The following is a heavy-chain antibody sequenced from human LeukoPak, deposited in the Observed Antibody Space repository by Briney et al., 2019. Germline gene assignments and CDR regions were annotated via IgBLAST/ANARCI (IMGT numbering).Heavy chain of an antibody. CDR2: IYHSGST. V-gene: IGHV4-4*02. J-gene: IGHJ5*02. D-gene: IGHD1-26*01. CDR1: GGSISSSNW. Sequence: SETLSLTCTVSGGSISSSNWWSWVRQPPGKGLEWIGEIYHSGSTNYNPSLKSRVTISVDKSKNQFSLKLSSVTAADTAVYYCARLDGPSIVGATRALLAGNWFDPWGQGTLVTVSS. CDR3: ARLDGPSIVGATRALLAGNWFDP.